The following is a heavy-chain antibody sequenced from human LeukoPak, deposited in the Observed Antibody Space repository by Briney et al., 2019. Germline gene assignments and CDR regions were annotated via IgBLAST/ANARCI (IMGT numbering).Heavy chain of an antibody. CDR1: RFTISSYW. D-gene: IGHD1-1*01. V-gene: IGHV3-23*01. CDR3: AKDMTTRGAFDI. CDR2: IGGTGRT. Sequence: GGPLRLSCAASRFTISSYWIHWVRQAPGKALEWFSAIGGTGRTYYADPVKGRFTISRDNSKNTVFLQMNSLRAEDTAIFYCAKDMTTRGAFDIWGQGTMVTVSS. J-gene: IGHJ3*02.